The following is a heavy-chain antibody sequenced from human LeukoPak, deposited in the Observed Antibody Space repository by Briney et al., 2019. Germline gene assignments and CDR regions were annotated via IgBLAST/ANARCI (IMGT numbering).Heavy chain of an antibody. V-gene: IGHV4-59*01. CDR2: IYYSGST. J-gene: IGHJ1*01. Sequence: NTSETLSLTCTVSGGSISSYYWNWIRQPPGKGLEWIGYIYYSGSTIYNPSLKSRVTISVDTSKNQFSLKLSSVTAADTAVYYCARGGWYPESFQHWGQGALVTVSS. CDR3: ARGGWYPESFQH. CDR1: GGSISSYY. D-gene: IGHD6-19*01.